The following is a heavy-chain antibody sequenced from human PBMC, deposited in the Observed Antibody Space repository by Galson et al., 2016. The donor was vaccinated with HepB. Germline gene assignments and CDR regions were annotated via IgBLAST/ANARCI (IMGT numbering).Heavy chain of an antibody. CDR2: IRIHNGNT. J-gene: IGHJ5*02. CDR1: GYSFLNYG. V-gene: IGHV1-18*04. D-gene: IGHD3-16*01. CDR3: ARDWGFLGGVTQNWFDP. Sequence: SVKVSCKASGYSFLNYGISWVRQAPGQGLEWMGRIRIHNGNTNYAQKVQGRVTLAADTSTTTVYMELRSLRPDDTAIYYCARDWGFLGGVTQNWFDPWGQGTLVIVSS.